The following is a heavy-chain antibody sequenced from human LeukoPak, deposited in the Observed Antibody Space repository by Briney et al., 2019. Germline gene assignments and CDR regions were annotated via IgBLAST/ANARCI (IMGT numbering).Heavy chain of an antibody. CDR3: ARDTADDAFDI. J-gene: IGHJ3*02. CDR2: INSDGSTT. Sequence: GGSLRLSCAASGFTFSSNHMSWVRQAPGKGLVWVSRINSDGSTTSYADSVKGRFTISRDNAKNTLYLQMNSLRAEDTAVYYCARDTADDAFDIWGQGTMVTVSS. V-gene: IGHV3-74*01. CDR1: GFTFSSNH.